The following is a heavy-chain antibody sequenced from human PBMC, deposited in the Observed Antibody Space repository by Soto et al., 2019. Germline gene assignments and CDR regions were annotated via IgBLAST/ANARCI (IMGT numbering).Heavy chain of an antibody. CDR2: IYHSGST. J-gene: IGHJ5*02. CDR3: ARDSGRTANWCDP. D-gene: IGHD3-10*01. CDR1: GGSISSSNW. V-gene: IGHV4-4*02. Sequence: QVQLQESGPGLVKPSGTLSLTCAVSGGSISSSNWWSWVRQPPGKGLEWIGEIYHSGSTNYKPSLKSRFTISVDKSKNQFSLKRSSVTAADTAVYYCARDSGRTANWCDPWGQGTLVTVSS.